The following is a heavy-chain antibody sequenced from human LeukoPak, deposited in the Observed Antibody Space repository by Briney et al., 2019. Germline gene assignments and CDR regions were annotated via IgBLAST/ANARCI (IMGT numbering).Heavy chain of an antibody. V-gene: IGHV1-3*01. D-gene: IGHD2-2*02. J-gene: IGHJ6*02. Sequence: ASVKVSRKASGYTFTSYAMHWVRQAPGQRLEWMGWINAGNGNTKYSQKFQGRVTITRDTSASTAYMELSSLRSEDTAVYYCARVRCSSTSCYTGYYYYGMDVWGQGTTVTVSS. CDR3: ARVRCSSTSCYTGYYYYGMDV. CDR2: INAGNGNT. CDR1: GYTFTSYA.